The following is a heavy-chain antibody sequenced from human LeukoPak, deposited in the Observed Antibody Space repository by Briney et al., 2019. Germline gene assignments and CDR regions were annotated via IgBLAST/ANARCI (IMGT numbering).Heavy chain of an antibody. J-gene: IGHJ2*01. CDR1: GFTFSSYA. V-gene: IGHV3-23*01. Sequence: GSLRLSCAASGFTFSSYAMSWVRQAPGKGLEWVSAVSIGGTKTYYADSGMGRFTISRDNSKNTLYLQMNSLRVEDTAVYYCAKDRTTVSYWYFDLWGRGTLVTVSS. CDR2: VSIGGTKT. CDR3: AKDRTTVSYWYFDL. D-gene: IGHD4-17*01.